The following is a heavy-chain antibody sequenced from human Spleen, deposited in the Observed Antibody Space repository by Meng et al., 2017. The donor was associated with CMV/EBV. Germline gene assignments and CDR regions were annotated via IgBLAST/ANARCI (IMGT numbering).Heavy chain of an antibody. J-gene: IGHJ3*02. CDR2: IYYSGST. D-gene: IGHD5-18*01. V-gene: IGHV4-39*01. CDR3: ARRDTADDTFDI. Sequence: GSLRLSCTVSGGSFSISSYYWGWIRQPPGKGLEWIGDIYYSGSTYYNPYLKGRVTISVDTPKNQFSLKLTSVTAADTDVYYCARRDTADDTFDIWGQGTMVTVSS. CDR1: GGSFSISSYY.